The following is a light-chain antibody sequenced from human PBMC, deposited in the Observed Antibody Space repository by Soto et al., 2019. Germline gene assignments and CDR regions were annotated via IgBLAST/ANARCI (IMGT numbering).Light chain of an antibody. Sequence: DIQMTQSPSSLSAAVGDRVTITCRASQSISSYLNWYQQKPGKAPKVLIYGASSLQSGVPSRFSGNRSGTDFTLTISSLQPEDFATYYWQQSYSTPHTFGGGTKVEIK. CDR2: GAS. J-gene: IGKJ4*01. CDR3: QQSYSTPHT. CDR1: QSISSY. V-gene: IGKV1-39*01.